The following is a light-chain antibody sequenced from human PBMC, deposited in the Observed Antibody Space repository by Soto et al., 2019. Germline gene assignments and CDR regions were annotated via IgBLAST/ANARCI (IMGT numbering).Light chain of an antibody. Sequence: EIVMTQSPATLSVSPGERATLSCRASQSVSSNLAWYQQKPGQAPRLLIYGASTRATGIPARFSCSGSGPEFTLTISSLQSEDFAVYYCQQYNNWPPWTFGQGTKVEIK. V-gene: IGKV3-15*01. CDR3: QQYNNWPPWT. CDR1: QSVSSN. J-gene: IGKJ1*01. CDR2: GAS.